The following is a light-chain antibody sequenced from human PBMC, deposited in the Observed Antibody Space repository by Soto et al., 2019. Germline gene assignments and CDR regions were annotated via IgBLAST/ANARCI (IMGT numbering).Light chain of an antibody. V-gene: IGKV3-11*01. Sequence: EIVLTQSPATLSLSPGERATLSCRASQSVGTYLAWYQQKPGQAPRLLIYDASNRGTGVPARFSGSGSGTDFTLTISSLEPEGFAVYYCQQRGNWPEITFGQGTRLEI. J-gene: IGKJ5*01. CDR2: DAS. CDR1: QSVGTY. CDR3: QQRGNWPEIT.